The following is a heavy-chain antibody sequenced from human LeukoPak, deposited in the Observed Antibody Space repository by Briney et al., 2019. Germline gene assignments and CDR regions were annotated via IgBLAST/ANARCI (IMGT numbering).Heavy chain of an antibody. CDR1: GGTFSSYA. V-gene: IGHV1-69*13. CDR3: ASRGSGGNYFDY. Sequence: ASVKVSCKASGGTFSSYAISWVRQAPGQGLEWMGGIIPIFGTANYAQKFQGRVTITADESTSAAYMELSSLRSEDTAVYYCASRGSGGNYFDYWGQGTLVTVSS. D-gene: IGHD4-23*01. J-gene: IGHJ4*02. CDR2: IIPIFGTA.